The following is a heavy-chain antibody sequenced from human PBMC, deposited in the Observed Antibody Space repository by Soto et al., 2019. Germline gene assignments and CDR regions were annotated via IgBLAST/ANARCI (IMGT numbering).Heavy chain of an antibody. CDR1: GFSFSPAW. CDR2: IRSKADGGAV. J-gene: IGHJ4*02. Sequence: EVQLVESGGGLVEPGGSLRLSCAASGFSFSPAWMTWVRQAPGKGPEWLGRIRSKADGGAVDYAPPVKGRFNMSRDDSKNSIYLQLNSLKTEDTAVYYFSRLGDSTTWYANNWGQGALVTVSS. CDR3: SRLGDSTTWYANN. V-gene: IGHV3-15*05. D-gene: IGHD6-13*01.